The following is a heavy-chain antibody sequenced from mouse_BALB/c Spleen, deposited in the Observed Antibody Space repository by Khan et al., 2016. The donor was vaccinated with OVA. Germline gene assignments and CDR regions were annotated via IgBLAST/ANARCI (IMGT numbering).Heavy chain of an antibody. V-gene: IGHV5-4*02. CDR2: ISDGGIDT. CDR1: GFTFSDYY. J-gene: IGHJ3*01. CDR3: VRGYYGNPFAY. Sequence: EVELVESGGGLVKPGGSLKLSCAASGFTFSDYYMSCARQTPDKRLVWLATISDGGIDTYYPDSVKWRFTISRDDAKNNLYLQMISLKSEDTAMFYCVRGYYGNPFAYWGQGTLVTVSA. D-gene: IGHD2-1*01.